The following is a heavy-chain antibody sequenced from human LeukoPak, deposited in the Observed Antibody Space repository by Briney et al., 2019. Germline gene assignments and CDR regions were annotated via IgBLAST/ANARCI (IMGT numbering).Heavy chain of an antibody. Sequence: GGSLRLSCAASGFTFSSYAMSWVRQAPGKGLEWVSAISGSGGSTYYADSVKGRFTISRDNSKTTLYLQMNSLRAEDTAVYYCAKGHDSSGYPTYFDYWGQGTLVTVSS. V-gene: IGHV3-23*01. CDR2: ISGSGGST. D-gene: IGHD3-22*01. CDR1: GFTFSSYA. J-gene: IGHJ4*02. CDR3: AKGHDSSGYPTYFDY.